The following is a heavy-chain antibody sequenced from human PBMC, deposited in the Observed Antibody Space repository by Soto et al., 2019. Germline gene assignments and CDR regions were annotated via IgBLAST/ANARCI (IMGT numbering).Heavy chain of an antibody. Sequence: ASLKVSCKASGYTFNKYPMHWVRQAPGQGLEWMGWINAANGDTGYSQKFQGRVTLTRDTSASTAYMELSSLRSEDTAVYYCARKDYYGSGIYYFDYWGQGTLVTVLL. CDR1: GYTFNKYP. V-gene: IGHV1-3*01. J-gene: IGHJ4*02. D-gene: IGHD3-10*01. CDR2: INAANGDT. CDR3: ARKDYYGSGIYYFDY.